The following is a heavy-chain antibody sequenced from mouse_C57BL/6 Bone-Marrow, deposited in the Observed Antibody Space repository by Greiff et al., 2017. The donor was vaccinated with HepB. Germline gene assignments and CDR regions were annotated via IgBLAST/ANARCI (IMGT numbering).Heavy chain of an antibody. D-gene: IGHD1-1*01. J-gene: IGHJ2*01. CDR2: INPNNGGT. Sequence: VQLKQSGPELVKPGASVKIPCKASGYTFTDYNMDWVKQSHGKSLEWIGDINPNNGGTIYNQKFKGKATLTVDKSSSTAYMEIRSLTSEDTAVYYCARGTVVATSRYFDYWVQGTTLTVSS. CDR1: GYTFTDYN. CDR3: ARGTVVATSRYFDY. V-gene: IGHV1-18*01.